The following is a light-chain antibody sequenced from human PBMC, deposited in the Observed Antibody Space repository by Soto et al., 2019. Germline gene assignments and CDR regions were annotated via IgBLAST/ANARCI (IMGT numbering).Light chain of an antibody. CDR3: CSYAGSYTHVV. CDR2: DVS. Sequence: QSVLTQPRSVSGSPGQSVTISCTGTSSDVGGYNYVSWYQQHPGKAPKLMIYDVSKRPSGVHDRFSGSKSGNTASLTISGLQAEDEADYYCCSYAGSYTHVVFGGGTKLTVL. CDR1: SSDVGGYNY. V-gene: IGLV2-11*01. J-gene: IGLJ2*01.